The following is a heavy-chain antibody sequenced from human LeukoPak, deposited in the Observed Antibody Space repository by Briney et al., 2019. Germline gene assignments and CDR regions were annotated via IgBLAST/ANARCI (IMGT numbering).Heavy chain of an antibody. CDR3: ARGSTYYDSSGQVPFDY. CDR1: GFTFSTYS. Sequence: PGESLRLSCAASGFTFSTYSMNWVRQAPGKGLEWVSYISSSSSTIYYADSVKGRFTISRDNAKNSLYLQMNSLRAEDTAVYYCARGSTYYDSSGQVPFDYWGQGTLVTVSS. CDR2: ISSSSSTI. V-gene: IGHV3-48*01. J-gene: IGHJ4*02. D-gene: IGHD3-22*01.